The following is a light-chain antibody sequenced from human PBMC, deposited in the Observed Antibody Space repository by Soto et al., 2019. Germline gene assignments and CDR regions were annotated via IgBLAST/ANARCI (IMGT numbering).Light chain of an antibody. CDR2: DAS. Sequence: AIQLTQSPSSLSASVGDIVTITCRASQGINSFLAWYQQKPGKAPKLLMYDASILESGVPSRFSGSGFGTEFSLTISSLQPDDLGSYYCQHMRTFGQGTKVDIK. J-gene: IGKJ1*01. CDR1: QGINSF. V-gene: IGKV1-13*02. CDR3: QHMRT.